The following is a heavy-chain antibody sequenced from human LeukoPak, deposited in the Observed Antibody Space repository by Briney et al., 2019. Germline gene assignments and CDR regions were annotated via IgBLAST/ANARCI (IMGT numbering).Heavy chain of an antibody. V-gene: IGHV3-23*01. Sequence: GGSLRLSCAPSGFTFSSYAMSWVRQAPGKGLEWVSSISGSGGSTYYADSVEGRFTISRDNSKNTLYLQMNSLRAEDTAVYYCAKGSGGWKDYWGQGTLVTVSS. CDR2: ISGSGGST. CDR1: GFTFSSYA. D-gene: IGHD6-19*01. CDR3: AKGSGGWKDY. J-gene: IGHJ4*02.